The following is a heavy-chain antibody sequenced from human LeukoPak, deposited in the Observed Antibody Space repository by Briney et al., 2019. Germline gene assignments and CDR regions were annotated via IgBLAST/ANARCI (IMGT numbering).Heavy chain of an antibody. J-gene: IGHJ4*02. Sequence: GGSLRLSCAASGFTFSSYSMNWVRQAPGKGLEWVSSISSSSSDIYYADSVRGRFTISRDNAKNSLYLQMNSLRAEDTAVYYCARVRGLSTRDFDYWGQGTLVTVSS. D-gene: IGHD2-2*01. CDR1: GFTFSSYS. V-gene: IGHV3-21*01. CDR3: ARVRGLSTRDFDY. CDR2: ISSSSSDI.